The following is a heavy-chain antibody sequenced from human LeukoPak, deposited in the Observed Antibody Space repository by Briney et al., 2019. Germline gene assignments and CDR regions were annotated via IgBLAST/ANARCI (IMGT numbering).Heavy chain of an antibody. D-gene: IGHD4-11*01. CDR1: GFTFSSYS. Sequence: GSLRLSCAASGFTFSSYSRNWVRQPPGKGLEWIGSIYYSGSTYYNPSLKSRVTISVDTSKNQFSLKLSSVTAADTAVYYCARESNYPGYYYYYMDVWGKGTTVTVSS. J-gene: IGHJ6*03. CDR2: IYYSGST. CDR3: ARESNYPGYYYYYMDV. V-gene: IGHV4-38-2*02.